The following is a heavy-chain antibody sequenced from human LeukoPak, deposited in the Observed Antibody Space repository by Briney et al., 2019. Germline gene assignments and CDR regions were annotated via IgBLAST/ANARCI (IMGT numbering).Heavy chain of an antibody. V-gene: IGHV3-23*01. Sequence: GGSLRLSCAASGFTFRSYAIYWVRQAPGKGLECVSGISGSGGDTYFADSVKGRFTISRDNSKNTLYLQMNSLRAEDTAVYYCARARGSYYNGYFQHWGQGTLVTVSS. CDR2: ISGSGGDT. CDR3: ARARGSYYNGYFQH. CDR1: GFTFRSYA. D-gene: IGHD1-26*01. J-gene: IGHJ1*01.